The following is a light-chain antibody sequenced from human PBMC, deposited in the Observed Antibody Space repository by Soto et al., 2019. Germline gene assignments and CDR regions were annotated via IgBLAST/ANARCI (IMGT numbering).Light chain of an antibody. J-gene: IGKJ5*01. V-gene: IGKV2-28*01. CDR2: FGS. Sequence: EIVMTQSPLTLPVTPGEPASISCRSSQSLLYNNTYNYLDWYVQKPGQSPQLLIYFGSNRAPGVPDRFSGSGSGTDFTLKINRVEAEDVGTYYCMQALQSLTFGQGTRLVIK. CDR1: QSLLYNNTYNY. CDR3: MQALQSLT.